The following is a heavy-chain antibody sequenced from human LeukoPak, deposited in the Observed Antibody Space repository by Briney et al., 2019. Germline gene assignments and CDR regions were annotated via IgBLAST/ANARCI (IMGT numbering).Heavy chain of an antibody. CDR3: ARYDYNNYVGYYDH. V-gene: IGHV3-21*04. Sequence: PGGSLRLSCAASGFTFNIYSMNWVRQAPGKGLEWVPRITSSSHYIYYADSVKGRFTISRDNAKNSLYLQMNSLRAEDTALYYCARYDYNNYVGYYDHWGQGTLVTVSS. J-gene: IGHJ4*02. CDR2: ITSSSHYI. CDR1: GFTFNIYS. D-gene: IGHD4-11*01.